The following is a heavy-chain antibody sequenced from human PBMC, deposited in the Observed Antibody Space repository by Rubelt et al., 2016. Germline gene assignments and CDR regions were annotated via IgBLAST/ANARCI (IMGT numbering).Heavy chain of an antibody. J-gene: IGHJ4*02. CDR1: GGSFSGYS. V-gene: IGHV4-34*01. D-gene: IGHD3-22*01. CDR3: ARHDYYDTSGYPY. Sequence: CGEGLLKPSETLSLTCVVSGGSFSGYSWSWVRQPPEKGLEWIGSIHYSGSTYYNPSLKSRVTISEDTSKKQFSLNLKSVTAADTAVYYCARHDYYDTSGYPYWGQGTLVTVSS. CDR2: IHYSGST.